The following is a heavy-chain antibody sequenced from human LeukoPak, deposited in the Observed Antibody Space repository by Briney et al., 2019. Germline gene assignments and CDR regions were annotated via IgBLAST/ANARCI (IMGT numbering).Heavy chain of an antibody. D-gene: IGHD6-13*01. CDR2: IYYSGST. CDR3: ARVYYSRSYDYWYFDL. V-gene: IGHV4-39*07. CDR1: GGSISSSSYY. J-gene: IGHJ2*01. Sequence: SETLSLTCTVSGGSISSSSYYWGWIRQPPGKGLEWIGSIYYSGSTYYNPSLKSRVTISVDTSKNQFSLKLRSVTAADTAVYYCARVYYSRSYDYWYFDLWGRGTLVTVSS.